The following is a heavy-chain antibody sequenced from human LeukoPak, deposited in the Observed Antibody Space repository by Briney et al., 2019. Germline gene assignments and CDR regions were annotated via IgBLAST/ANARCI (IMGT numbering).Heavy chain of an antibody. CDR3: AKDFQGQIPDAFDV. D-gene: IGHD2-21*01. J-gene: IGHJ3*01. CDR2: ISGNGFTT. Sequence: PGGSLRLSCAASGFTFTNYVMTWVRQAPGKGLEWVSGISGNGFTTFYADSVRGRFTISRDNSKNTIYLQMNSLRAEDTAVYYCAKDFQGQIPDAFDVWGQGTMVTLSS. V-gene: IGHV3-23*01. CDR1: GFTFTNYV.